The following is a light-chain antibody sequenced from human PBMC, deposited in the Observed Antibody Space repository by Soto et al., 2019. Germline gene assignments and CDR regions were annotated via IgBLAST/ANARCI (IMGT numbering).Light chain of an antibody. V-gene: IGKV1-39*01. CDR2: AAS. Sequence: DIQMTQSPSSLSASVGDRVTITCRASQSISSYLNWYQQKPGKAPKLLIFAASSLQSGVPSRFSGSGSGTDFTLTISSLQPEDFATYYRQQLNSYPITFGQGTRLEIK. J-gene: IGKJ5*01. CDR3: QQLNSYPIT. CDR1: QSISSY.